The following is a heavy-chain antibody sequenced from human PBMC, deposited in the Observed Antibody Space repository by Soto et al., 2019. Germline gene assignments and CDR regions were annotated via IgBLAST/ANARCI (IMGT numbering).Heavy chain of an antibody. CDR3: ARDPPLGYGPSLFDY. V-gene: IGHV1-18*04. Sequence: QGQLVQSGAEVKKPGASVKVSCKASGYTFTSYGISWVRQAPGQGLEWMGWISAYNGNTNYAQQLQGRVTMTTDTSTSTAYMELRSLRSDDTAVYYCARDPPLGYGPSLFDYWGQGTLVTVSS. D-gene: IGHD5-18*01. CDR1: GYTFTSYG. J-gene: IGHJ4*02. CDR2: ISAYNGNT.